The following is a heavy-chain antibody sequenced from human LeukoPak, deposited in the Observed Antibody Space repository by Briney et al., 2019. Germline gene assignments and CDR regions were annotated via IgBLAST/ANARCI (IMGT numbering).Heavy chain of an antibody. Sequence: GGSLRLSCAASGFTFSDYYMSWIRQAPGKGLEWLSYISSSSTYTNYADSVKGRFTISRDNAKNSLNLQINSLRAEDTAVYYCARDLKGSAWYVDYWGQGTLVTVSS. CDR2: ISSSSTYT. CDR1: GFTFSDYY. V-gene: IGHV3-11*05. J-gene: IGHJ4*02. D-gene: IGHD6-19*01. CDR3: ARDLKGSAWYVDY.